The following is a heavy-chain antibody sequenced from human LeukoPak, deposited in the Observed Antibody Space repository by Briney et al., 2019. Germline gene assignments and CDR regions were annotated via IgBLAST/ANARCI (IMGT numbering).Heavy chain of an antibody. V-gene: IGHV4-4*09. J-gene: IGHJ4*02. CDR2: IYTSGST. CDR3: ARVGYSGYGGHFDY. CDR1: GGSISSYS. D-gene: IGHD5-12*01. Sequence: SETLSLTCTVSGGSISSYSLSWIRLPPGKGLEWIGYIYTSGSTNYNPSLKSRVTISVDTSKNQFSLKLSSVTAADTAVYYCARVGYSGYGGHFDYWGQGNLVTVSS.